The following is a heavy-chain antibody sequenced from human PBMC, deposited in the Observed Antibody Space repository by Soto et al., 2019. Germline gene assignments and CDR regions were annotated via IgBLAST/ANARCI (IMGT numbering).Heavy chain of an antibody. CDR3: ARDRRAGYCSGGDCHA. CDR1: GYTFTSYG. CDR2: ISAYNGNT. Sequence: ASVKVSCKASGYTFTSYGISWVRQAPGQGLEWMGWISAYNGNTNYAQKLQGRVTMTTDTSTSTAYMELRSLRSDDTAVYYCARDRRAGYCSGGDCHAWGQGTQVTVSS. D-gene: IGHD2-15*01. V-gene: IGHV1-18*01. J-gene: IGHJ5*02.